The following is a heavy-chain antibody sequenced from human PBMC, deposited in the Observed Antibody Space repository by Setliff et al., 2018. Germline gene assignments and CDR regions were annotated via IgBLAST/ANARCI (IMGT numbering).Heavy chain of an antibody. Sequence: KASETLPLTCTVPGGSISSHYWSWIRQPPGKGLEWIGSIYYSGSTNYNPSLKSRVTISVDTSKNQFSLNLTSVTAADTAVYYCAVDHVTNIAESGYGYTRIDPWGQGIPVTVSS. CDR2: IYYSGST. J-gene: IGHJ5*02. CDR1: GGSISSHY. V-gene: IGHV4-59*08. CDR3: AVDHVTNIAESGYGYTRIDP. D-gene: IGHD6-19*01.